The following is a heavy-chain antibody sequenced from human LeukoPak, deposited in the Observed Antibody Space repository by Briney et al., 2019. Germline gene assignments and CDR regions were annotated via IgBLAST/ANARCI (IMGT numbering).Heavy chain of an antibody. V-gene: IGHV4-59*02. CDR1: GDSVSSYY. J-gene: IGHJ4*02. CDR2: IYCSESA. D-gene: IGHD3-9*01. Sequence: SETLSLTCTDSGDSVSSYYWSWIRQPPGKRLEWIGCIYCSESATYNPSLKSRVTISLDTSKNQFFLKLSSVTAADTAVYYCARKRSFDLWGQGTLVTVSS. CDR3: ARKRSFDL.